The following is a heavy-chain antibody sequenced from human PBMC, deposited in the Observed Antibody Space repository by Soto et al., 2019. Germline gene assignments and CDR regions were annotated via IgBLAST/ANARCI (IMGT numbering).Heavy chain of an antibody. V-gene: IGHV3-30-3*01. CDR1: GFTFSSYA. J-gene: IGHJ4*02. Sequence: QVQLVESGGGVVQPGRSLRLSCAASGFTFSSYAMHWVRQAPGKGLEWVAVISYDGSNKYYADSVKGRFTISRDNSKNTLYVQMNSLRADDTAVYYCARDPWCNWNDGGYFDYWGQGTLVTVSS. CDR3: ARDPWCNWNDGGYFDY. CDR2: ISYDGSNK. D-gene: IGHD1-1*01.